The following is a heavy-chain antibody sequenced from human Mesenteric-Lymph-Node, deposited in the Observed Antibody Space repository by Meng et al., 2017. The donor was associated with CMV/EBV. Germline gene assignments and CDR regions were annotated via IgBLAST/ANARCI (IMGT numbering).Heavy chain of an antibody. D-gene: IGHD6-19*01. CDR1: GFTFSDHY. CDR2: TRNKANSYTT. Sequence: GESLKISCAASGFTFSDHYMDWVRQAPGKGLEWVGRTRNKANSYTTEYAASVKGRFTISRDDSKNSLYLQMNSLRAEDTAVYYCARDIAVAGTGFDYWGQGTLVTVSS. J-gene: IGHJ4*02. CDR3: ARDIAVAGTGFDY. V-gene: IGHV3-72*01.